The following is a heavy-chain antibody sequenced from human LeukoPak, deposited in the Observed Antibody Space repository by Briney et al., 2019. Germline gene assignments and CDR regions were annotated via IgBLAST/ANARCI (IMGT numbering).Heavy chain of an antibody. Sequence: GGSLRLSCAASGFTFSHYAMHWVRQAPGKGLEYVSAISINGDYTYYAHSVKGRFTISRDNSKNTLYLQMGSLRAEDMAVYYCARSTGYCSGGSCYSDYWGQGTLVTVS. J-gene: IGHJ4*02. CDR1: GFTFSHYA. D-gene: IGHD2-15*01. V-gene: IGHV3-64*01. CDR2: ISINGDYT. CDR3: ARSTGYCSGGSCYSDY.